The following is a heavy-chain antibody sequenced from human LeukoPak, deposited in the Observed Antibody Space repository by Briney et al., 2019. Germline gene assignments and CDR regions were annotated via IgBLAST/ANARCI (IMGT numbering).Heavy chain of an antibody. CDR2: MYSGGST. CDR3: ARGGDTSNWYPGYFDY. J-gene: IGHJ4*02. CDR1: GFTVSSNY. V-gene: IGHV3-66*01. D-gene: IGHD6-13*01. Sequence: PGGSLRLSCAASGFTVSSNYMSWVRQAPGKGLEWVSVMYSGGSTYYADSVKGRVAISRDNSQNTMFLQMNSVRVEDTAVYYCARGGDTSNWYPGYFDYWGQGALVTVSS.